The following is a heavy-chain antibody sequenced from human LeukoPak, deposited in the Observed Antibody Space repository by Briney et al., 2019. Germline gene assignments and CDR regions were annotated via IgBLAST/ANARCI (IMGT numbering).Heavy chain of an antibody. D-gene: IGHD6-13*01. CDR2: IKQDGSEK. J-gene: IGHJ6*03. V-gene: IGHV3-7*01. Sequence: GGSLRLSCAASGFTFSSYWMSWVRQAPGKGLEWVANIKQDGSEKYYVDSVKGRFTISRDNAKNSLYLQMNSLGAEDTAVYYCARAVGSSWYNYYYYMDVWGKGTTVTVSS. CDR1: GFTFSSYW. CDR3: ARAVGSSWYNYYYYMDV.